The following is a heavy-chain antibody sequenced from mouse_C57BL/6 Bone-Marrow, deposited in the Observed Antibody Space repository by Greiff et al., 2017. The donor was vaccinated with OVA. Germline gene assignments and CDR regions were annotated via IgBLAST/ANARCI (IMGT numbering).Heavy chain of an antibody. CDR1: GYTFTDYE. V-gene: IGHV1-15*01. CDR3: TVSYGYDFDY. Sequence: QVQLQQSGAELVRPGASVTLSCKASGYTFTDYEMHWVKQTPVHGLEWIGAIDPETGGTAYNQKFKGKAILTADKSSSTAYMELSSLTSEDSAVYYCTVSYGYDFDYWGQGTTLTVSS. CDR2: IDPETGGT. D-gene: IGHD2-2*01. J-gene: IGHJ2*01.